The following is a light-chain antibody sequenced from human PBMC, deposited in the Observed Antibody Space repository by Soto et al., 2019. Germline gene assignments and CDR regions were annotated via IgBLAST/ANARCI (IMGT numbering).Light chain of an antibody. V-gene: IGLV2-23*02. CDR1: SSDVGSYNL. CDR3: CSYAGSSL. Sequence: QSALTQPVSVSGSPGQSITISCTGTSSDVGSYNLVSWYQQHPGKAPKLMIYEVSKRPSGVSNRFSGSKSGNTASLTISGLQAEDEADYYCCSYAGSSLFGGGTQLTVL. CDR2: EVS. J-gene: IGLJ3*02.